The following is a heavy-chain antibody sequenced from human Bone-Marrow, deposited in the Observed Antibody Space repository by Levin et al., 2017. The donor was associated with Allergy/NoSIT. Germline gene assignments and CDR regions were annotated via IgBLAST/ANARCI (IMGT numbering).Heavy chain of an antibody. Sequence: GGSLRLSCAVSGFSISSHGMSWVRQAPGKGLEWVSAISSGNADYYADSVKGRFTMPRDNSKNILYLQMNSLRAEDTAIYYCAKVGEDFRPGGRHYMDVWGRGTSVTVSS. D-gene: IGHD4-17*01. J-gene: IGHJ6*03. CDR1: GFSISSHG. CDR2: ISSGNAD. V-gene: IGHV3-23*05. CDR3: AKVGEDFRPGGRHYMDV.